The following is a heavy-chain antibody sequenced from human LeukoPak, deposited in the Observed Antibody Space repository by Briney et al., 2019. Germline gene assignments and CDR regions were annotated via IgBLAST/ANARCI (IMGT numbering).Heavy chain of an antibody. CDR3: AKDRPLYSSGSGCFDY. CDR1: GFTFSNSA. V-gene: IGHV3-23*01. D-gene: IGHD6-19*01. CDR2: ISGSGDKT. J-gene: IGHJ4*02. Sequence: PGGSLRLSCAASGFTFSNSAMSWVRQAPGKGLEWDSAISGSGDKTYYADSVKGRFTISGDNSKNTLYLQMNSLRAEDTAVYSCAKDRPLYSSGSGCFDYWGQGTLVTVSS.